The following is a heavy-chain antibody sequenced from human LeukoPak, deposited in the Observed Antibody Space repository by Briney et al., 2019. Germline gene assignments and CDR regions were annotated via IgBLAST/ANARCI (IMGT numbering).Heavy chain of an antibody. D-gene: IGHD4-17*01. CDR1: GYTFNGYY. Sequence: ASAKVSCKASGYTFNGYYMHWVRQAPGQGLEWMGWLNPNSGGTNYAQKFQGRVTMTRDTSISTAYMELSRLRSDDTAVYYCARDNYGDYAWDPDWGIDYWGQGTLVTVSS. CDR2: LNPNSGGT. CDR3: ARDNYGDYAWDPDWGIDY. J-gene: IGHJ4*02. V-gene: IGHV1-2*02.